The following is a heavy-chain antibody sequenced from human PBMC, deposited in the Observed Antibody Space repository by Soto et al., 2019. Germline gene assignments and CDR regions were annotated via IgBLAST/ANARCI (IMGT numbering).Heavy chain of an antibody. V-gene: IGHV1-18*01. CDR3: SRFIMVGGWFDPNYYHGMDV. J-gene: IGHJ6*02. CDR2: ISGYNGNT. D-gene: IGHD6-19*01. Sequence: QVQLVQSGAEVKKPGASVTVSCKTSGYTFSNYGINLVRQAPGQGLEWMGWISGYNGNTNYAQTVQGRVTRTTDTSTGTVYMELRSLKSDDTAIYYCSRFIMVGGWFDPNYYHGMDVWGQGTTVTVSS. CDR1: GYTFSNYG.